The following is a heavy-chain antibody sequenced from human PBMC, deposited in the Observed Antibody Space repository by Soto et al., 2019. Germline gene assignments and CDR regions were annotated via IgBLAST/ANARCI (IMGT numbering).Heavy chain of an antibody. CDR3: ASQDIVVVPAAEGKGFDP. D-gene: IGHD2-2*01. V-gene: IGHV4-39*01. CDR1: GGSISSSSYY. J-gene: IGHJ5*02. Sequence: SETLSLTCTVSGGSISSSSYYWGWIRQPPGKGLEWIGSIYYSGSTYYNPSLKSRVTISGDTSKNQFSLKLSSVTAADTAVYYCASQDIVVVPAAEGKGFDPWGQGTLVTVSS. CDR2: IYYSGST.